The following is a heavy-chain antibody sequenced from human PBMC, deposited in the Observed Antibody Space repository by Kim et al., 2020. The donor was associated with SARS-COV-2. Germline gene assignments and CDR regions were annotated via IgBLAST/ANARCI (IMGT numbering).Heavy chain of an antibody. CDR2: ISAYNGNT. Sequence: ASVKVSCKASGYTFTSYGISWVRQAPGQGLEWMGWISAYNGNTNYAQKLQGRVTMTTDTSTSTAYMELRSLRSDDTAVYYCARYRPPQNDYSNYLGCYFDNWGQGTLVTVSS. V-gene: IGHV1-18*04. CDR3: ARYRPPQNDYSNYLGCYFDN. J-gene: IGHJ4*02. CDR1: GYTFTSYG. D-gene: IGHD4-4*01.